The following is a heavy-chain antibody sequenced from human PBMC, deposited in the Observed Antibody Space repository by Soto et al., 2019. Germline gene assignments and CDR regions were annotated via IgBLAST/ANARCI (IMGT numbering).Heavy chain of an antibody. CDR2: ISSSGGTT. CDR1: GFTFSRFA. D-gene: IGHD3-16*01. V-gene: IGHV3-23*01. J-gene: IGHJ4*02. CDR3: ARDDSYAFDF. Sequence: GGSLRLSCAVSGFTFSRFAMSWVRQAPGKGLEWVSVISSSGGTTYYADSVKGRFTISRDNSKNTLYLQMNSLRAEDTAVYYCARDDSYAFDFWGQGTLVNVSS.